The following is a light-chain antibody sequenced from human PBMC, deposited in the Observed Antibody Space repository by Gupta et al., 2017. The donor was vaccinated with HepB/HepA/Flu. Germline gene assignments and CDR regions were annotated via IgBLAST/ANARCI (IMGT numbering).Light chain of an antibody. J-gene: IGLJ7*01. CDR3: QSYDGVSQHV. CDR1: SGNIASNY. Sequence: SMLTPPHSVSQSPGKTVTISCTRSSGNIASNYVKWYQQRPGRAARTVIYEDGDRLSGGADGFASSIDRSSNAASRTITGRKTEDEAIYYCQSYDGVSQHVFGGGTEVTVL. CDR2: EDG. V-gene: IGLV6-57*03.